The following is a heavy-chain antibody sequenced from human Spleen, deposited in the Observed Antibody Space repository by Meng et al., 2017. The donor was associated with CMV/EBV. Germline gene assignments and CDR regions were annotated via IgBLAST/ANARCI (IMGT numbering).Heavy chain of an antibody. D-gene: IGHD2-8*01. Sequence: GESLKISCAASGFTFSNAWMSWVRQAPGKGLEWVGRIKSKTDGGTTDYAAPVKGRFTISRDDSKNTLYLQMNSLKTEDTAVYYCARERFTNGVRFDYWGQGTLVTVSS. J-gene: IGHJ4*02. CDR1: GFTFSNAW. CDR2: IKSKTDGGTT. CDR3: ARERFTNGVRFDY. V-gene: IGHV3-15*01.